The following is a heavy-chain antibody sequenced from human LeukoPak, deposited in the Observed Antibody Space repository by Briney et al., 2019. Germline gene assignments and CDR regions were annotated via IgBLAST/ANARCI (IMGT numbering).Heavy chain of an antibody. CDR2: INPSGGST. J-gene: IGHJ4*02. V-gene: IGHV1-46*03. CDR1: GYTFTSYY. Sequence: GASVKVSCKASGYTFTSYYMPWVRQAPGQGLEWMGIINPSGGSTSYAQKSQGRVTMTRDTSTSTVYMELSSLRSEDTAVYYWSRERDGPSPIFDYWCQGTLVTVSS. CDR3: SRERDGPSPIFDY. D-gene: IGHD5-24*01.